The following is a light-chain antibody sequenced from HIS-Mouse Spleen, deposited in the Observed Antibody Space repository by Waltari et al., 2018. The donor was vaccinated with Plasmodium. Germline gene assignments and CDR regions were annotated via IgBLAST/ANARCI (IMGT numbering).Light chain of an antibody. J-gene: IGLJ2*01. CDR1: SSDVGGYNY. CDR3: SSYAGSNNLV. Sequence: QSALTQPPSASGSPGQSVTISCTGTSSDVGGYNYVSWYQQHPGKAPKLMFYEVSKRPSGVPDRFSGSKAGSTASLAGSGLQAEDEADDYCSSYAGSNNLVFGGGTKLTVL. V-gene: IGLV2-8*01. CDR2: EVS.